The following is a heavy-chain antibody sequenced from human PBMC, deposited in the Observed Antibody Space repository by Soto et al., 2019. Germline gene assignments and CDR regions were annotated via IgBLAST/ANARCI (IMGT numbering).Heavy chain of an antibody. CDR3: VKEGDNTGYYFTYYFDH. CDR1: GFTLSRYT. J-gene: IGHJ4*02. Sequence: GESLKISCAASGFTLSRYTMHWVRQAPGKGLEWVALNSWDGGTSAYADSVKGRFTASRDNKKSFLYLQMDSLGPDDTALYYCVKEGDNTGYYFTYYFDHWGQGAPVTVSS. CDR2: NSWDGGTS. V-gene: IGHV3-43*01. D-gene: IGHD3-22*01.